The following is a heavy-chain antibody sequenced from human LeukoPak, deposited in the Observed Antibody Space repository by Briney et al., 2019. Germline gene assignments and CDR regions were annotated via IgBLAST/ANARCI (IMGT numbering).Heavy chain of an antibody. J-gene: IGHJ4*02. D-gene: IGHD3-10*01. V-gene: IGHV4-34*01. CDR1: GGSFSGYY. Sequence: SETLSLTCAVYGGSFSGYYWSWIRQPPGKGLEWTGEINHSGSTNYNPSLKSRVTISVDTSKNQFSLKLSSVTAADTAVYYCARPSPFPEPSGSPSRRFDYWGQGTLVTVSS. CDR3: ARPSPFPEPSGSPSRRFDY. CDR2: INHSGST.